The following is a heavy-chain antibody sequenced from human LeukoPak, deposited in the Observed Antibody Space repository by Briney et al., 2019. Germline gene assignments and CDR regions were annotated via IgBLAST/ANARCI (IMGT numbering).Heavy chain of an antibody. V-gene: IGHV4-59*01. CDR3: ARAQLNLLVDFGMDV. CDR1: GGSITTYY. CDR2: INYSGST. Sequence: PSETLSLTCTVSGGSITTYYWTWIRQPPGKGLEWIGYINYSGSTNYNPSLKSRVTISVDTSKNQFSLKLSSETAADTAVYYCARAQLNLLVDFGMDVWGQGTTVTVSS. J-gene: IGHJ6*02. D-gene: IGHD1-1*01.